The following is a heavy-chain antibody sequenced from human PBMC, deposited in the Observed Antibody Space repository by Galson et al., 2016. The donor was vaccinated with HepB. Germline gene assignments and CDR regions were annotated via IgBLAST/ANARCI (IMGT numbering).Heavy chain of an antibody. J-gene: IGHJ4*02. CDR3: ARDRGGGAPKLVIFDY. D-gene: IGHD3-16*01. CDR2: ISTTSCAI. CDR1: GFTFSGYK. Sequence: SLRLSCAASGFTFSGYKMNWVRQAPGKALEWVSYISTTSCAIYYADSVKGRFSISRDNAESSLYLQMNSLGAEDTAVYFCARDRGGGAPKLVIFDYWGQGTLVTVSS. V-gene: IGHV3-48*01.